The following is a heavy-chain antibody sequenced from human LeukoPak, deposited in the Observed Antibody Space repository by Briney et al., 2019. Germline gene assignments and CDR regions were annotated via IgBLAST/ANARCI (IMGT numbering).Heavy chain of an antibody. J-gene: IGHJ5*02. CDR3: ARHPQRSAVTRGRWFDP. CDR2: INHSGST. V-gene: IGHV4-39*01. Sequence: SETLSLTCTVSGGSISSSSYYWGWIRQPPGKGLEWIGEINHSGSTNYNPSLKSRVTISVDTSKNQFSLKLSSVTAADTAVYYCARHPQRSAVTRGRWFDPWGQGTLVTVSS. D-gene: IGHD4-17*01. CDR1: GGSISSSSYY.